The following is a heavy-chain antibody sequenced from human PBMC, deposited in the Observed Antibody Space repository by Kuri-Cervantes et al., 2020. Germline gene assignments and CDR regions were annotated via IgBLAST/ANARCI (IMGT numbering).Heavy chain of an antibody. D-gene: IGHD1-26*01. CDR1: GFSLSTSGVG. Sequence: SGPTLVKPTQTLTLTCTFSGFSLSTSGVGVGWIRQPPGKALEWLARIDWDDDKYYSTSLKTRLTISKDTSKNQVVLTMTNMDPVDTATYYCARSLSGSSYYYYYGMDVWGQGTTVTVYS. V-gene: IGHV2-70*11. CDR3: ARSLSGSSYYYYYGMDV. J-gene: IGHJ6*02. CDR2: IDWDDDK.